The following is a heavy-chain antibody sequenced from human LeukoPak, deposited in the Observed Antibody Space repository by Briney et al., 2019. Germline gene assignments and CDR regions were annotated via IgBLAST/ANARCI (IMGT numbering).Heavy chain of an antibody. CDR1: GRSIASGSYY. CDR3: VRDIGNFEIDY. Sequence: SETLSLTCSVSGRSIASGSYYWGWVRQSPGKGLDWIGSVHSNGKTYYNPSLNNRLIISADTSTDQFSLRLSPVTAADTAVYFCVRDIGNFEIDYWGQGTLVTVSS. CDR2: VHSNGKT. D-gene: IGHD1-7*01. V-gene: IGHV4-39*02. J-gene: IGHJ4*02.